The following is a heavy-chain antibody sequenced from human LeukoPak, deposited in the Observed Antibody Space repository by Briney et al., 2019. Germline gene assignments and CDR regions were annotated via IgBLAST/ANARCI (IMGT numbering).Heavy chain of an antibody. J-gene: IGHJ4*02. V-gene: IGHV1-46*01. CDR1: GYTFTSYY. Sequence: ASVKVSCKASGYTFTSYYIHWVRQTPGQGLEWMGMINPSGGSMINPSGGSTNYAQKFQGRVTMTRDTSTSTVYMELSSLRSGDTAVYYCIRGLGTGTYYGYWGRGTLVTVSS. CDR3: IRGLGTGTYYGY. CDR2: INPSGGSMINPSGGST. D-gene: IGHD1-26*01.